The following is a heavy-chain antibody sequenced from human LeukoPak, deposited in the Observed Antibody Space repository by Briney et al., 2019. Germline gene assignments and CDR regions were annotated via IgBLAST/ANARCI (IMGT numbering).Heavy chain of an antibody. CDR3: ARDGVGYYDSSGYYYFQH. Sequence: ASVKVSCKASGYTFTGYYMHWVRQAPGQGLEWMGWINPNSGGTNYAQKVQGRVTMTRDTSISTAYMELSRLRSDDTAVYYCARDGVGYYDSSGYYYFQHWGQGTVVTVSS. CDR1: GYTFTGYY. CDR2: INPNSGGT. V-gene: IGHV1-2*02. D-gene: IGHD3-22*01. J-gene: IGHJ1*01.